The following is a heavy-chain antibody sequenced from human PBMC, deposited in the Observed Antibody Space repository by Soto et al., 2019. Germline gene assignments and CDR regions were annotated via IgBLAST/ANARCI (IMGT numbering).Heavy chain of an antibody. V-gene: IGHV6-1*01. Sequence: SQTLSLTCAISGDSVSGNSAAWNWIRQSPSRGLEWLGRTYYRSKWYNDYAVSVKSRITVTPDTSKNQFSLHLNSVTPEDTAVYYCASEFPYYEDSDSYFDYWGQGALVTVSS. CDR1: GDSVSGNSAA. D-gene: IGHD3-16*01. CDR2: TYYRSKWYN. CDR3: ASEFPYYEDSDSYFDY. J-gene: IGHJ4*02.